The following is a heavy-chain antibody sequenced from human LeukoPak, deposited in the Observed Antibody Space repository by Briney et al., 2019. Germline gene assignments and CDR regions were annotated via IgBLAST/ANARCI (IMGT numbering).Heavy chain of an antibody. J-gene: IGHJ4*02. CDR2: IYSGGST. Sequence: PGGSLRLSCAASGFTVSSNYMSWVRQAPGKGLEWVSVIYSGGSTYYADSVKGRFTISRDNSKNTLHLQMNSLRAEDTAVYYCARGHRYSSSCLDYWGQGTLVTVSS. CDR3: ARGHRYSSSCLDY. CDR1: GFTVSSNY. D-gene: IGHD6-13*01. V-gene: IGHV3-53*01.